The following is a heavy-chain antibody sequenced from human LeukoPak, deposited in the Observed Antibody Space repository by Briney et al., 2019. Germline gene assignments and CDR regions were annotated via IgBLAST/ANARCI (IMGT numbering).Heavy chain of an antibody. CDR2: INPNSGGT. J-gene: IGHJ4*02. CDR3: ARGAEGVAANPLFALVDY. V-gene: IGHV1-2*02. Sequence: ASVKVSCKASGYTFTGYYMHWVRQAPGQGLEWMGWINPNSGGTNYTQKLQGRVTMTTDTSTSTAYMELRSLRSDDTAVYYCARGAEGVAANPLFALVDYWGQGTLVTVSS. CDR1: GYTFTGYY. D-gene: IGHD2-15*01.